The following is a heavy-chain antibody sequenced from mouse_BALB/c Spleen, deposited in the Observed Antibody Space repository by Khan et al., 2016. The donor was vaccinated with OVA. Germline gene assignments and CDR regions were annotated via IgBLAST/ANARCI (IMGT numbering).Heavy chain of an antibody. J-gene: IGHJ3*01. Sequence: QVQLKQSGPGLVQPSQSLSITCTVSGFSLTTYGVHWVRQSPGKGLEWLGLIWSGGNTAYNDAFISRLSISTEDYKSKVFCKMNSLEADDKSIYYCARNSYMYDFTYWGQGTPVTVSA. CDR2: IWSGGNT. CDR1: GFSLTTYG. V-gene: IGHV2-4-1*01. D-gene: IGHD2-14*01. CDR3: ARNSYMYDFTY.